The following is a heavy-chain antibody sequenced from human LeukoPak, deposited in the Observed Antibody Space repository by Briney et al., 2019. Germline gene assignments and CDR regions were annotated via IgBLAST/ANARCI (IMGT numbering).Heavy chain of an antibody. CDR2: IYYSGST. Sequence: PSETLSLTCTVSGGSISSSSYYWGWIRQPPGKGLEWIGSIYYSGSTYYNPSLKSRVTISVDTSKNQFSLKLSSVTAEDTAVYYCARVYSSSWFFDYWGQGTLVTVSS. V-gene: IGHV4-39*01. CDR3: ARVYSSSWFFDY. D-gene: IGHD6-13*01. J-gene: IGHJ4*02. CDR1: GGSISSSSYY.